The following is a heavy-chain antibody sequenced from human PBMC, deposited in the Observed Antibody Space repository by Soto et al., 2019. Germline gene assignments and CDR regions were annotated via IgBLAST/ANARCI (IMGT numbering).Heavy chain of an antibody. CDR3: ARDREAPGGAPPDAFDI. CDR2: INPSISDT. D-gene: IGHD2-21*01. Sequence: QVQLVQSGAEVKKPGASVKVSCKASGYTFTDYYMHWVRQAPGQGLEWMGWINPSISDTNYAQKFRGRVTMTRDMSISTAYMELSRLRSDDTAVYYCARDREAPGGAPPDAFDIWGQGTMVTVSS. CDR1: GYTFTDYY. J-gene: IGHJ3*02. V-gene: IGHV1-2*02.